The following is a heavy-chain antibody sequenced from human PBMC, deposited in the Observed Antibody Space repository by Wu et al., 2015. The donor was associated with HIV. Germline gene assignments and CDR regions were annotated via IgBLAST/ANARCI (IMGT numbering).Heavy chain of an antibody. CDR3: VRVNRQLVKGAWFDP. CDR1: GYTFTSYG. V-gene: IGHV1-18*01. CDR2: ISGYNDKT. Sequence: QVQLVQSGAEVRKPGASVRVSCKTSGYTFTSYGIHWVRQAPGQGLECLGWISGYNDKTEYTQNFQGRVTMTTDRSTSTVYMELGNLTSDDTAVYYCVRVNRQLVKGAWFDPWGQGTLVTVSS. D-gene: IGHD6-6*01. J-gene: IGHJ5*02.